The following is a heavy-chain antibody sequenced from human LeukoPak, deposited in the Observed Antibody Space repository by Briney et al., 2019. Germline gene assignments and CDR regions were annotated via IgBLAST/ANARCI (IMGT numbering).Heavy chain of an antibody. CDR1: GGTFSNYV. J-gene: IGHJ5*01. Sequence: SVKVSCKASGGTFSNYVISWVRQAPGQGLEWMGGIIPILGTANYAQKFQDRVTITADESTSTAYMELSSLRSEDTAVYYCARDGDYGTGSYYRGCIDSWGQGTPVTVSP. V-gene: IGHV1-69*13. D-gene: IGHD3-10*01. CDR3: ARDGDYGTGSYYRGCIDS. CDR2: IIPILGTA.